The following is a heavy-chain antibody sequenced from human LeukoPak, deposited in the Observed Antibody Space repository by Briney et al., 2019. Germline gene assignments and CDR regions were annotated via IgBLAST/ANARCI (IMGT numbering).Heavy chain of an antibody. D-gene: IGHD2/OR15-2a*01. CDR3: TRSGRGAFFKAYFDY. CDR1: GLTFNTYA. CDR2: ISYDGSKK. V-gene: IGHV3-30*07. Sequence: GGFLRLSCAASGLTFNTYAMHWVRQAPGKGLEWVAVISYDGSKKFYADSVKGRFTISRDKLNDMLYLQMSSLRDDDTGVYYCTRSGRGAFFKAYFDYWGQGTLVTVSS. J-gene: IGHJ4*02.